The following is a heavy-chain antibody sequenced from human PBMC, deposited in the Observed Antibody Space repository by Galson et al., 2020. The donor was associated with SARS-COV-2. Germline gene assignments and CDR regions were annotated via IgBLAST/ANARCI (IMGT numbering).Heavy chain of an antibody. Sequence: GGSLRLSCAASGFTFSDYYMSWIRQAPGKGLEWVSYISSSGSTIYYADSVKGRFTISRDNAKNSLYLQMNSLRAEDTAVYYCARDATLAAAGTATYYYGIDVWGQGTTVTVSS. CDR3: ARDATLAAAGTATYYYGIDV. CDR2: ISSSGSTI. D-gene: IGHD6-13*01. CDR1: GFTFSDYY. V-gene: IGHV3-11*01. J-gene: IGHJ6*02.